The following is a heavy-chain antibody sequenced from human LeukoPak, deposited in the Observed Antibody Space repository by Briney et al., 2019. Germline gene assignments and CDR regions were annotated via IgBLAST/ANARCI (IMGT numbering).Heavy chain of an antibody. D-gene: IGHD6-19*01. CDR2: INPNSGGT. CDR3: ARGVYSGWYTHNWLDS. J-gene: IGHJ5*01. V-gene: IGHV1-2*02. Sequence: ASVKVSCKASGYTFTGYYMHWVRQAPGQGLEWMGWINPNSGGTNYAQKFQGRVTMARDTSISTAYMELSRLRSDDTAVYYCARGVYSGWYTHNWLDSWGQGTQVIVSS. CDR1: GYTFTGYY.